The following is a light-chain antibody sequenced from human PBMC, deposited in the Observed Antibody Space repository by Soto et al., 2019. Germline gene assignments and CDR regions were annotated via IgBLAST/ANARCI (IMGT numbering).Light chain of an antibody. Sequence: QAVVTQPPSVSGAPGQRVTISCTGSSSNIGAGYDVHWYQQLPGTAPKLLIYGNSNRPSGVPDRFSGSKSGTSASLAITGLQAEDEADYYCQCYDSSLSGVVFGGGTKLTVL. J-gene: IGLJ2*01. V-gene: IGLV1-40*01. CDR1: SSNIGAGYD. CDR3: QCYDSSLSGVV. CDR2: GNS.